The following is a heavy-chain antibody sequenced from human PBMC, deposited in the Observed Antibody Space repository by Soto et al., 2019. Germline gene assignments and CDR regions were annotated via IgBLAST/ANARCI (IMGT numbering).Heavy chain of an antibody. V-gene: IGHV4-39*02. J-gene: IGHJ3*02. CDR3: ARPRGFRFSVPDVFEM. D-gene: IGHD3-3*01. CDR1: GVSISSSTYY. Sequence: PXETRSLTCTVAGVSISSSTYYWSWIRQPPGKGLEWIGMIENSWTTYYNPSLESRVTISVDTSNNHFSLKMSSVTAADTAVYYCARPRGFRFSVPDVFEMWGQGTMVTVSS. CDR2: IENSWTT.